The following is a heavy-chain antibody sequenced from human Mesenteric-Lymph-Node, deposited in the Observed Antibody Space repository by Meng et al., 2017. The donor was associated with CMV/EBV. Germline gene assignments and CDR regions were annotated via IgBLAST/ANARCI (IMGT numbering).Heavy chain of an antibody. CDR1: GGSISRSNG. D-gene: IGHD2-2*01. V-gene: IGHV4-4*02. J-gene: IGHJ4*02. CDR2: IYHSGST. CDR3: ASQGGCSSTSCAGGY. Sequence: SGGSISRSNGWSGVRQPPGKGLEWSGEIYHSGSTNNTPSLQSRVTISVDKSKNQFSLKLSSVTAADTAVYYCASQGGCSSTSCAGGYWGQGTLVTVSS.